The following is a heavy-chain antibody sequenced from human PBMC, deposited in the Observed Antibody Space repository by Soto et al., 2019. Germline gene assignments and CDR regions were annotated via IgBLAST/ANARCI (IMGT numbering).Heavy chain of an antibody. CDR2: ISSSSSSTI. CDR1: GFTFSSYS. Sequence: GGSLRLSCAASGFTFSSYSMNWVRQAPGKGLEWVSYISSSSSSTIYYADSVKGRFTISRDNAKSSLYLQMNSLRAEDTAVYYCARGRGYSYGPTADGDNWFDPWGQGNLVTVSS. CDR3: ARGRGYSYGPTADGDNWFDP. V-gene: IGHV3-48*01. J-gene: IGHJ5*02. D-gene: IGHD5-18*01.